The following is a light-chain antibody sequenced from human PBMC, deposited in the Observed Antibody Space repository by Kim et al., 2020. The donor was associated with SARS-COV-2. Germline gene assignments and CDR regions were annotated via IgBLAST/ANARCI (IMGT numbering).Light chain of an antibody. CDR2: KDN. CDR1: KLGDKY. Sequence: SVSPRQTASISCSGDKLGDKYVCWYQQKPGQSPVLVIYKDNKRPSGIPERFSGSNSGNTATLTISGTQAMDEADYYCQAWAISTGVFGGGTKLAVL. J-gene: IGLJ3*02. V-gene: IGLV3-1*01. CDR3: QAWAISTGV.